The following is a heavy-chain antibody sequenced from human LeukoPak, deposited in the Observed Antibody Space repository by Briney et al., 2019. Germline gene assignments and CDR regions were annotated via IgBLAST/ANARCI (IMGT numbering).Heavy chain of an antibody. CDR1: GYSFTTHG. V-gene: IGHV5-51*01. J-gene: IGHJ5*02. CDR2: VYPGNSDS. CDR3: ARGFDTGSSVNWFDP. Sequence: GESLKISCKGSGYSFTTHGIAWVRQRPGEGLEWMAIVYPGNSDSRYSPSFQGHVTMSADKSISTAYLQWHSLEASDTAIYFCARGFDTGSSVNWFDPWGQGTLVTVSS. D-gene: IGHD6-13*01.